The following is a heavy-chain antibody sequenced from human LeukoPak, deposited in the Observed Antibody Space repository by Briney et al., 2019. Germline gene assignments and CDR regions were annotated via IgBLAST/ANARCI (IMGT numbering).Heavy chain of an antibody. J-gene: IGHJ4*02. CDR1: GFTFSSYA. V-gene: IGHV3-23*01. D-gene: IGHD2-2*01. CDR2: ISGNGGST. Sequence: GGSLRLSCAASGFTFSSYAMSWVRQAPGKGLEWVSSISGNGGSTYDADSVKGRFTISRDNSKNTLYLQMNSLRAEDTAVYYCAEDRDIVVAPLFDYWGQGTLVTVSS. CDR3: AEDRDIVVAPLFDY.